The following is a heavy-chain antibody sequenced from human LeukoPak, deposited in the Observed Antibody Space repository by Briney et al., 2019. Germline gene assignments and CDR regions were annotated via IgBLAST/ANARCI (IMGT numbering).Heavy chain of an antibody. J-gene: IGHJ4*02. Sequence: ASVKVSCKTSGYTFTGYYMHWVRQAPGQGLEWMGWINPNTGGTNYAQNFQGRVTMTSDTSISTAYMELSSLGSDDTAMYYCARAPMIVVVFPPRLDFWGQGTLVTVSS. CDR2: INPNTGGT. CDR1: GYTFTGYY. V-gene: IGHV1-2*02. D-gene: IGHD3-22*01. CDR3: ARAPMIVVVFPPRLDF.